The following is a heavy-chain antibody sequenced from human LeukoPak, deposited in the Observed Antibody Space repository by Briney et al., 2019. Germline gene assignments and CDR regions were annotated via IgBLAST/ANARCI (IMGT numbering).Heavy chain of an antibody. J-gene: IGHJ1*01. D-gene: IGHD6-13*01. CDR2: IYYSGST. V-gene: IGHV4-30-4*01. Sequence: SETLSLTCTVSGGSISSSDYYWTWIRQPPGKGLEWIGYIYYSGSTYYNPSLKSRVTISVDTSKNQFSLKLSSVTAADTAVYYCARAGAAAGEYFQHWGQGTLVTVTS. CDR1: GGSISSSDYY. CDR3: ARAGAAAGEYFQH.